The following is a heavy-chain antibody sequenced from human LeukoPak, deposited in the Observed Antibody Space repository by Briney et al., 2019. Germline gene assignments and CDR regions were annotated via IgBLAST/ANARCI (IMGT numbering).Heavy chain of an antibody. D-gene: IGHD2-8*01. CDR2: INTNSGSP. Sequence: RASVKVSCKASGYTFTNYAMNWVRQAPGQGLEWMGWINTNSGSPTYAQGFTGRFVFSLDTLVNTAYLQISGLKAEDTAVYYCARVPFVVMGVTGNWFDPWGQGTLVTVSS. J-gene: IGHJ5*02. CDR3: ARVPFVVMGVTGNWFDP. CDR1: GYTFTNYA. V-gene: IGHV7-4-1*02.